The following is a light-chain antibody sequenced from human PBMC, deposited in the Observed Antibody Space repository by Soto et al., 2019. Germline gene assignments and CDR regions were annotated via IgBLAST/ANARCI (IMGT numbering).Light chain of an antibody. J-gene: IGLJ1*01. Sequence: QSALTQPASVSGSPGQSITISCTGTSSDVGSYNLVSWYQQHPGKAPKLMIYEGSKRPSGVSNRFSGSKSGNTASLTISGLQAEDADDYYCCSYAGSSTFVFGTGTKLTVL. CDR3: CSYAGSSTFV. CDR2: EGS. CDR1: SSDVGSYNL. V-gene: IGLV2-23*01.